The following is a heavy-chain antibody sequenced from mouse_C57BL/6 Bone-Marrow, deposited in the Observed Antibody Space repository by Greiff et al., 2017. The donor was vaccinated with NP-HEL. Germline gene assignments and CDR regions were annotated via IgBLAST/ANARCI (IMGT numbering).Heavy chain of an antibody. V-gene: IGHV1-55*01. Sequence: QVQLQQPGAELVKPGASVKMSCKASGYTFTSYWITWVKQRPEQGLEWIGDIYPGSGSTNYNEKFKSKATLTVDTSSSTAYMQLSSLTSEDSAVYYCARRTRVEAPFDYWGQGTTLTVSS. CDR1: GYTFTSYW. CDR3: ARRTRVEAPFDY. D-gene: IGHD1-1*01. CDR2: IYPGSGST. J-gene: IGHJ2*01.